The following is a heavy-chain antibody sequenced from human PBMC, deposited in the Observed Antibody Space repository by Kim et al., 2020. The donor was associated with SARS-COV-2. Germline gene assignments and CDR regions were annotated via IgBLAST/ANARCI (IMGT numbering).Heavy chain of an antibody. CDR3: ASSPRGCSSTSCFDY. J-gene: IGHJ4*02. D-gene: IGHD2-2*01. Sequence: PSLKSRVTISVDTSKNQFSLKLSSVTAADTAVYYCASSPRGCSSTSCFDYWGQGTLVTVSS. V-gene: IGHV4-4*09.